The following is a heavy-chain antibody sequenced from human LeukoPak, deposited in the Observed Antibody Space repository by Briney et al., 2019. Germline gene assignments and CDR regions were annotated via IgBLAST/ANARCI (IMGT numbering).Heavy chain of an antibody. J-gene: IGHJ3*02. CDR2: IKQDGSEK. D-gene: IGHD3-22*01. Sequence: HPGGSLRLSCAASGFTFSSYWMSWVRQAPGKGLEWVANIKQDGSEKYYVDSVKGRFTISRDNAKNSLYLQMNSLRAEDTAVYYCARDYYDSSGSSGFFYLKVLSYFGFSAFDIWGQGTMVTVSS. CDR1: GFTFSSYW. CDR3: ARDYYDSSGSSGFFYLKVLSYFGFSAFDI. V-gene: IGHV3-7*01.